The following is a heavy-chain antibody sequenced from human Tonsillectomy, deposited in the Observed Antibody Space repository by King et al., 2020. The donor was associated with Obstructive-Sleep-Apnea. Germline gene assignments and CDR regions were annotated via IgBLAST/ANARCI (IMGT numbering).Heavy chain of an antibody. CDR1: GFTFISYS. D-gene: IGHD1-26*01. CDR3: ARVSGSYYNYYYYYGMDV. CDR2: ISISSSYI. J-gene: IGHJ6*02. V-gene: IGHV3-21*01. Sequence: VQLVESGGGLVKPGGSRKLSCAASGFTFISYSRNWFRQAPGKGLEWVSSISISSSYIYYADSVKGRFTISRDNAKNSLYLQMNSLRAEDTAVYYCARVSGSYYNYYYYYGMDVWGQGTTVTVSS.